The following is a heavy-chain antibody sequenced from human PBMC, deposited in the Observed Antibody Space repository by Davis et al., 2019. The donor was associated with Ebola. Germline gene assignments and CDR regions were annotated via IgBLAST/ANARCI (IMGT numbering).Heavy chain of an antibody. CDR2: IIPILGIA. CDR1: GGTFSSYT. D-gene: IGHD2-15*01. V-gene: IGHV1-69*02. Sequence: SVKVSCKASGGTFSSYTISWVRQAPGQGLEWMGRIIPILGIANYAQKFQGRVTMTTDTSTTTGYMELTSLKSDDTTVYYCATERGYWGQGTLVIVSS. CDR3: ATERGY. J-gene: IGHJ4*02.